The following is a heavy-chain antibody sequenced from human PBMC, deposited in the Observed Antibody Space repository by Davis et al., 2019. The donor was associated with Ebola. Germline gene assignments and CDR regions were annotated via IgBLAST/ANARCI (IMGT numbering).Heavy chain of an antibody. CDR1: GFTFSSYS. Sequence: PGGSLRLSCAASGFTFSSYSMNWVRQAPGKGLEWVSSISSSSSYIYYADSVKGRFTISRDNAKNSLYLQMNSLRAEDTAVYYCARVFPPGYSSNKHKTTGGAFDIWGQGTMVTVSS. CDR3: ARVFPPGYSSNKHKTTGGAFDI. J-gene: IGHJ3*02. CDR2: ISSSSSYI. V-gene: IGHV3-21*01. D-gene: IGHD6-13*01.